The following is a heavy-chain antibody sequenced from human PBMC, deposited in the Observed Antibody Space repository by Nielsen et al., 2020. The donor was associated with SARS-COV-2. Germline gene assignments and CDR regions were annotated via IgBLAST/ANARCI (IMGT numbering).Heavy chain of an antibody. V-gene: IGHV1-18*01. CDR1: GYTFTSFG. Sequence: ASVKVSCKASGYTFTSFGISWVRQAPGQGLEWMGWISGYNGDTNYAQKFQGRVTLTTDTSTSTACMELSSLKFEDTAVYFCARRAGGWFDPWGQGTLVTVSS. CDR3: ARRAGGWFDP. CDR2: ISGYNGDT. J-gene: IGHJ5*02.